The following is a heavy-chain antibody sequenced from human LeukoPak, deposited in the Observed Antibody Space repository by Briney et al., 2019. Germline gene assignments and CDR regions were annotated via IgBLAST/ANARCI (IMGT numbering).Heavy chain of an antibody. Sequence: ASVKVSCTASGYTFTSYYMHWVRQAPGQGLEWMGIINPSGGSTSYAQKFQGRVTITRDTSASTAYMELSSLRSEDTAVYYCATRSHHWGQGTLVTVSS. CDR1: GYTFTSYY. CDR3: ATRSHH. J-gene: IGHJ5*02. CDR2: INPSGGST. V-gene: IGHV1-46*01. D-gene: IGHD2-15*01.